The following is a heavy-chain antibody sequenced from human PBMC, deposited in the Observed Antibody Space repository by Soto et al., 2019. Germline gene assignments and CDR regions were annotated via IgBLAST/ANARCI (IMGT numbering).Heavy chain of an antibody. CDR3: ARAFGRDLPFDH. CDR2: IHPNGGTT. D-gene: IGHD1-26*01. V-gene: IGHV1-46*01. J-gene: IGHJ4*02. CDR1: GYTFIEYY. Sequence: ASVKVSCKASGYTFIEYYLHWVRQAPGQGLEWLGIIHPNGGTTTYAQKFQGRVTMTRDTSTTTVYMELSSLRSDDTAVYYCARAFGRDLPFDHWGQGYSVTVSS.